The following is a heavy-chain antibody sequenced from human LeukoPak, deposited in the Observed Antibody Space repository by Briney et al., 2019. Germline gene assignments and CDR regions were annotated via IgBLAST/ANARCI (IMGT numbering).Heavy chain of an antibody. CDR1: GGTFSSYA. CDR3: ARDSPNYDFLI. V-gene: IGHV1-18*01. Sequence: ASVKVSCKASGGTFSSYAISRVRQAPGQGLEWMGWINPYNGYTSYTQKLQGRVTMTTDTSTSTVYMELRSLRSDDTAVYYCARDSPNYDFLIWGQGTMVTVSS. D-gene: IGHD2/OR15-2a*01. J-gene: IGHJ3*02. CDR2: INPYNGYT.